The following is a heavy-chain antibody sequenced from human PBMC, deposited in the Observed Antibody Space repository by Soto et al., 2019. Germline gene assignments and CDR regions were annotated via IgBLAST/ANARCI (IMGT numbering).Heavy chain of an antibody. Sequence: QVQLVQSGGEVKKPGASVRVSCEASGYRFTTFGIIWVRQAPGQGLEWMAWINPYNGNTNYAQRVQDRVIVTADTTSNTACMELTSLRLDDTAVYYCASTPRIKRAENVWGNGTTVNVSS. V-gene: IGHV1-18*01. CDR2: INPYNGNT. J-gene: IGHJ6*04. CDR3: ASTPRIKRAENV. D-gene: IGHD3-10*01. CDR1: GYRFTTFG.